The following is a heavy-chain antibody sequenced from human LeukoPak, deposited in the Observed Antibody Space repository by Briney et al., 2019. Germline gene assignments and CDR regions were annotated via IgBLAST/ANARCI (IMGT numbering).Heavy chain of an antibody. CDR3: ASAFLVVVAATNAFDI. J-gene: IGHJ3*02. V-gene: IGHV3-48*03. CDR1: GFTFDDYG. D-gene: IGHD2-15*01. Sequence: GGSLRLSCAASGFTFDDYGMSWVRQAPGKGLEWVSYISSSGSTIYYADSVKGRFTISRDNAKNSLYLQMNSLRAEDTAVYYRASAFLVVVAATNAFDIWGQGTMVTVSS. CDR2: ISSSGSTI.